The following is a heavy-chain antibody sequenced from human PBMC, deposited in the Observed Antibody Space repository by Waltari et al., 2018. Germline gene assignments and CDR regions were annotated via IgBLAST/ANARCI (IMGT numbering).Heavy chain of an antibody. Sequence: QVQLVQSGAEVKKPGASVKVSCTASGYTFTGYYIHWVRQAPGQGLAWMGWINPNSGGANYARRFQGRVTMTRDTSVSTAYMDLSRLRSDDTAVYYCARGENYYDTSGYYYYWGQGTLVTVSS. J-gene: IGHJ4*02. V-gene: IGHV1-2*02. CDR1: GYTFTGYY. CDR3: ARGENYYDTSGYYYY. CDR2: INPNSGGA. D-gene: IGHD3-22*01.